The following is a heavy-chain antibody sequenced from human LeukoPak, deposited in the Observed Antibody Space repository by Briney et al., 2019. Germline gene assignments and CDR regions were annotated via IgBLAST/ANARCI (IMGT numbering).Heavy chain of an antibody. CDR1: GFTFSSYW. Sequence: GGSLRLSCAASGFTFSSYWMSWVRRAPGKGLEWVSFISGSGGDTYYTDSVKGRFTVSRDNSKNTLYLQMNSLRAEDTALYYCAKDSSTRYADCWGQGTLVTVSS. CDR2: ISGSGGDT. CDR3: AKDSSTRYADC. D-gene: IGHD2-2*01. J-gene: IGHJ4*02. V-gene: IGHV3-23*01.